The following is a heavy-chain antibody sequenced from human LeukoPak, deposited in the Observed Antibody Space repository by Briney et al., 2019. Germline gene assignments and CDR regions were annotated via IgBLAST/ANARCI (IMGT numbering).Heavy chain of an antibody. CDR2: ISSSSSYI. Sequence: GGSLRLSCAASGFTFSSYSMNWVRQAPGKGLEWVSSISSSSSYIYYADSVKGRFTISRDNAKNSLHLQMNSLRAEDTAVYYCARDGGEDDYVWGSYRTYYFDYWGQGTLVTVSS. CDR1: GFTFSSYS. D-gene: IGHD3-16*02. J-gene: IGHJ4*02. CDR3: ARDGGEDDYVWGSYRTYYFDY. V-gene: IGHV3-21*01.